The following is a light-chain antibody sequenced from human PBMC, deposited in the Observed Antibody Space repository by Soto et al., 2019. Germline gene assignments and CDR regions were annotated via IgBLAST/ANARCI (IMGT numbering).Light chain of an antibody. V-gene: IGKV1-5*03. CDR2: KAS. CDR3: QQYNHQQET. CDR1: QSISMW. Sequence: QMTQSPSTLSASVGDSVTITYRASQSISMWLAWDQQKAGKDPYLLIYKASSLEGGVPRRFNRQQPEKDLNNNNPSLQPHDFAPYYYQQYNHQQETFHHGNKAE. J-gene: IGKJ1*01.